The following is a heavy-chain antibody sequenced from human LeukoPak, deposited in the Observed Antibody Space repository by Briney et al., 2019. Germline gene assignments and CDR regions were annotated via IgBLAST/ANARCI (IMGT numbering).Heavy chain of an antibody. CDR2: ITGSRDPT. CDR3: AKGTVFSVAATSIDN. Sequence: GWSVRVSYPASLFTFSSFSMNWLRPAPGRGLEGVSAITGSRDPTSYADSEKGRFPISRDNHKNTVHLQMNSLRAEDTGVYYCAKGTVFSVAATSIDNWGQGTLVTVSS. V-gene: IGHV3-23*01. D-gene: IGHD2-15*01. CDR1: LFTFSSFS. J-gene: IGHJ4*02.